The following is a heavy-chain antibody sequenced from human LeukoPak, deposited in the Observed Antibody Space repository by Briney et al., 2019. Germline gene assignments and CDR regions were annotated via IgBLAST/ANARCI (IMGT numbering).Heavy chain of an antibody. CDR1: GYTLTGYY. D-gene: IGHD3-10*01. CDR3: ARGRANGSGSYGDY. V-gene: IGHV1-2*02. CDR2: INPNSVGT. J-gene: IGHJ4*02. Sequence: ASVKLSCKASGYTLTGYYMHWVRQAPGQGLEWMGWINPNSVGTNYAQKFQGRVTMTRDTSIRTAYMELSRLRSDDAAVYYCARGRANGSGSYGDYWGQGTLVTVSS.